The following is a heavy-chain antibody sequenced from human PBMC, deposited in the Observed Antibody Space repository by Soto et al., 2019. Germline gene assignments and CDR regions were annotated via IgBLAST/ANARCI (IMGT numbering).Heavy chain of an antibody. CDR1: GGSFSGYY. V-gene: IGHV4-34*01. D-gene: IGHD1-1*01. CDR2: INHSGST. Sequence: SETLSLTCAVYGGSFSGYYWSWIRQPPGKGLEWIGEINHSGSTNYNPSLKSRVTISVDTSKNQFSLKLSSVTAADTAVYYCARVLERQLADDHFDYWGQGTLVTVSS. J-gene: IGHJ4*02. CDR3: ARVLERQLADDHFDY.